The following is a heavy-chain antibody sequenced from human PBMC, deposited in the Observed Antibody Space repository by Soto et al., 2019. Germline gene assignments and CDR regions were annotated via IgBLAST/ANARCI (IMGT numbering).Heavy chain of an antibody. CDR1: GGSISGYY. V-gene: IGHV4-59*12. CDR2: IYYSGST. Sequence: SETLSLTCTVSGGSISGYYWSWIRQPPGKGLEWIGYIYYSGSTNYNPSLNSRVTISVDTSKNQFSLKLSSVTAADTAVYYCASGTEVSPSWDVWGQGTTVTVSS. J-gene: IGHJ6*02. D-gene: IGHD1-26*01. CDR3: ASGTEVSPSWDV.